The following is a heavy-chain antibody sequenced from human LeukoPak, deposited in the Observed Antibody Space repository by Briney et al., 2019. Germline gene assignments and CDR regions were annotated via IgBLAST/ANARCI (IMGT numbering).Heavy chain of an antibody. J-gene: IGHJ4*02. CDR1: GFTFDDYA. V-gene: IGHV3-9*03. CDR3: AKGYCSSTSCYYFDY. CDR2: INWNRGSI. D-gene: IGHD2-2*01. Sequence: GRSLRLSCAASGFTFDDYAMHWVRQAPGKGLEWVAGINWNRGSIGYADSVKGRFTISRDNAKNSLYLQMNSLRAEDMALYYCAKGYCSSTSCYYFDYWGQGTLVTVSS.